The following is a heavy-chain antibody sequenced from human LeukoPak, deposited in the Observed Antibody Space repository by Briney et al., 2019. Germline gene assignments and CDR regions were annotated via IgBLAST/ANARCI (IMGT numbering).Heavy chain of an antibody. Sequence: GGSLRLSCAASGFTVSSNYMSWVRQAPGKGLEWVANIKQDGREKDYVDSVKGRFTISRDNTKNSLFLQMDSLRADDTAVYYCARAGPAAGDELNWFDPWGQGTLVTVSS. CDR2: IKQDGREK. CDR1: GFTVSSNY. D-gene: IGHD6-13*01. V-gene: IGHV3-7*01. J-gene: IGHJ5*02. CDR3: ARAGPAAGDELNWFDP.